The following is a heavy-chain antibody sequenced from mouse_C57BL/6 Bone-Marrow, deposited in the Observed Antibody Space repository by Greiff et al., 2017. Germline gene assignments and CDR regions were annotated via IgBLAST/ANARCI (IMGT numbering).Heavy chain of an antibody. D-gene: IGHD2-4*01. CDR1: GYAFSSSW. CDR2: IYPGDGDT. J-gene: IGHJ1*03. Sequence: QVQLQQSGPELVKPGASVKISCKASGYAFSSSWMNWVKQRPGKGLEWIGRIYPGDGDTNYNGKFKGKATLTADKSSSTAYMQLSSLTSEDSAVYFCARPPYDYDDGTGDVWGTGTTVTVSS. V-gene: IGHV1-82*01. CDR3: ARPPYDYDDGTGDV.